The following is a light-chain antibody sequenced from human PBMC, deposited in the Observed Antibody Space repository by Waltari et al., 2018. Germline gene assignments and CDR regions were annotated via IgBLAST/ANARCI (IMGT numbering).Light chain of an antibody. V-gene: IGKV2-30*01. CDR1: QSLVYTYGISY. Sequence: DVGLTQSPLSLPVTLGQPASISCRSSQSLVYTYGISYLNWFHQRPGQAPRRLIYKVSIRDSGAPDRFSGSGSGTEFTLMISSVEADDVGVYFCMQATHWPVTFGQGTRLE. J-gene: IGKJ5*01. CDR3: MQATHWPVT. CDR2: KVS.